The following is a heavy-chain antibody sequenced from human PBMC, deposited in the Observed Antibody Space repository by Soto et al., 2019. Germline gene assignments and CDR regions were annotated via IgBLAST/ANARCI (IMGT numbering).Heavy chain of an antibody. D-gene: IGHD2-8*01. J-gene: IGHJ5*02. Sequence: QVQLQESGPGLVKPSETLSLTCTVSGGSISSYYWSWIRQPPGKGLEWIGYIYYSGSTNYNPSLKSQVTISVDTSKNQFSLKLSSVTAADTAVYYCARESPPRIMGGHWFDPWGQGTLVTVSS. CDR1: GGSISSYY. V-gene: IGHV4-59*01. CDR3: ARESPPRIMGGHWFDP. CDR2: IYYSGST.